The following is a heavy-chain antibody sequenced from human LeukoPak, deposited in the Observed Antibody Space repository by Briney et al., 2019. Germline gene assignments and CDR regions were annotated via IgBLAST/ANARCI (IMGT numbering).Heavy chain of an antibody. CDR3: AKDIETGYSSGCPDY. D-gene: IGHD6-19*01. CDR1: GFTFDDYA. V-gene: IGHV3-9*01. Sequence: GRSLRLSCAASGFTFDDYAMHWVRQAPGKGLEWVSGISWNSGSIGYADSVKGRFTISRDNAKNSLYLQMNSLRAEDTALYYCAKDIETGYSSGCPDYWGQGTLVTVSS. CDR2: ISWNSGSI. J-gene: IGHJ4*02.